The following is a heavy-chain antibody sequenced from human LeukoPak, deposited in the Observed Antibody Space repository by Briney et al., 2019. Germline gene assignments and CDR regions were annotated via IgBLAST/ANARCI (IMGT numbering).Heavy chain of an antibody. CDR3: ARAVSGRFDY. J-gene: IGHJ4*02. Sequence: SETLSLTCTVSGGSMSPYHWGWIRQPPGKGLEWTGYIYYSGSTNYNPSLKSRVTISVDTSKNQFSLKLSSVTAADTAIYSCARAVSGRFDYWGQGTLVTVSS. V-gene: IGHV4-59*08. CDR2: IYYSGST. CDR1: GGSMSPYH. D-gene: IGHD6-19*01.